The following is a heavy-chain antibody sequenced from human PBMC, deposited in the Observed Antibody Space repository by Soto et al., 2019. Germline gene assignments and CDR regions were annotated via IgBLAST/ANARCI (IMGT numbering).Heavy chain of an antibody. CDR3: VSQRTSVLTQAYFDY. CDR1: GGSVSNSNYY. CDR2: VYYRGRS. V-gene: IGHV4-39*01. J-gene: IGHJ4*02. D-gene: IGHD2-8*01. Sequence: SETLSLTCTVSGGSVSNSNYYWGWIRQSPGKGLEWIGSVYYRGRSHSKSSVKSRVTISVDTSKNRFSLNLNSVTASDTAVYFCVSQRTSVLTQAYFDYWGPGALVTVSS.